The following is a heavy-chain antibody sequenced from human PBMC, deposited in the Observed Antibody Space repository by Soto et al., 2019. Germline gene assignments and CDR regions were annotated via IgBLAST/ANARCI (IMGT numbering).Heavy chain of an antibody. J-gene: IGHJ6*02. V-gene: IGHV5-10-1*01. Sequence: GESLKSSCNGSGYIFTSYWISWVRQMPGKGLEWMGRIDPSDSYTNYSPSFQGHVTISADKSISTAYLQWSSLKASDTAMYYCARGGSSSLYYYHGMDVWGQGTTVTVSS. CDR2: IDPSDSYT. CDR3: ARGGSSSLYYYHGMDV. D-gene: IGHD6-6*01. CDR1: GYIFTSYW.